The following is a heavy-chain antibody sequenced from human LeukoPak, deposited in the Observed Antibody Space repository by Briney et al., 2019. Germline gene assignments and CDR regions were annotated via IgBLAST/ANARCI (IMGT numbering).Heavy chain of an antibody. CDR1: GGSFSGYY. Sequence: SETLSLTCAVYGGSFSGYYWSWIRQPPGKGLEWIGEINHSGSTNYNPSLKSRVTISVDTSKNQFSLKLSSVTAADTAVYYCARKPLRPYGDYGGEGLDYWGQGTPVTVSS. CDR3: ARKPLRPYGDYGGEGLDY. CDR2: INHSGST. V-gene: IGHV4-34*01. D-gene: IGHD4-17*01. J-gene: IGHJ4*02.